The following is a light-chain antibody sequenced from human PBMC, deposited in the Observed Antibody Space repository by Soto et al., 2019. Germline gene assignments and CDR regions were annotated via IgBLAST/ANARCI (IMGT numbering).Light chain of an antibody. J-gene: IGLJ1*01. CDR2: EVS. CDR1: SSDVGSYNL. CDR3: CSYAGSSTFYV. Sequence: QSVLTQPASVSEPPGQSITISCTGTSSDVGSYNLVSWYQQHPGKAPKLMIYEVSKRPSGVSNRFSGSKSGNTASLTISGLQAEDEADYYCCSYAGSSTFYVFGTGTKVTVL. V-gene: IGLV2-23*02.